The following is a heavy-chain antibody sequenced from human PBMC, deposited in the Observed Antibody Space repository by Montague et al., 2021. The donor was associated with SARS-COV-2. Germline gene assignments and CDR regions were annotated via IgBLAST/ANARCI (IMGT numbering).Heavy chain of an antibody. CDR3: ARGSYGSGSYHAFDI. CDR2: SYYSGTT. CDR1: GGSISTSY. Sequence: SETLSLTCTVSGGSISTSYWSWIRQPPGKGLEWIGSSYYSGTTYDNPSLRSQVTMSVDTSKTQFSLKMNSVTAADTAVYYCARGSYGSGSYHAFDIWSQGTVVAVSS. V-gene: IGHV4-59*04. D-gene: IGHD3-10*01. J-gene: IGHJ3*02.